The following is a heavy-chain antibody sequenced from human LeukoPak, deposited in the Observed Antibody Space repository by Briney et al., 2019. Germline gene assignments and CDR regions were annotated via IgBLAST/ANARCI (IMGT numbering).Heavy chain of an antibody. CDR3: AKTSVGEGRIIASGYFDK. Sequence: PGGSLRLSCAASGFTFSSYGMHWVRQAPGKGLEWVAVISYDGSNKYYADSVKGRFTISRDNSKNTLYLQMNSLRAEDTAVYYCAKTSVGEGRIIASGYFDKWGQGTLVTVSS. CDR2: ISYDGSNK. J-gene: IGHJ4*02. D-gene: IGHD2-15*01. CDR1: GFTFSSYG. V-gene: IGHV3-30*18.